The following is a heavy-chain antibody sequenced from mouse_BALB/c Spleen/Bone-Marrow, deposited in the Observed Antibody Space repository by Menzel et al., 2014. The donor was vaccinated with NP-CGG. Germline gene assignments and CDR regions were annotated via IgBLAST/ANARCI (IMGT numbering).Heavy chain of an antibody. J-gene: IGHJ3*01. CDR2: IYPYNGGT. Sequence: VQLQQSGPELVKPGASVKISCKASGYTFTDYNMHWVKQSHGKSLEWIGYIYPYNGGTGYNQKFKSKATLTVDNSSSTAYMELRSPTSEDSAVYYCARSEGYDYDWFAYWGQGTLVTVSA. CDR3: ARSEGYDYDWFAY. D-gene: IGHD2-4*01. CDR1: GYTFTDYN. V-gene: IGHV1S29*02.